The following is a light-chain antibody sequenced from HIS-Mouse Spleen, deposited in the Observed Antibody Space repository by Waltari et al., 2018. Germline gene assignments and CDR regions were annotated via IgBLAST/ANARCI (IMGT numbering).Light chain of an antibody. CDR2: RNN. CDR3: AAWDDSLSGPV. J-gene: IGLJ3*02. CDR1: SSNFGSNY. Sequence: QSVLTQPPSASGPPGQRVTISCSGSSSNFGSNYVYWYQPLPGTAPKLLIYRNNQRPSGVPDRFSGSKSGTSASLAISGLRSEDEADYYCAAWDDSLSGPVFGGGTKLTVL. V-gene: IGLV1-47*01.